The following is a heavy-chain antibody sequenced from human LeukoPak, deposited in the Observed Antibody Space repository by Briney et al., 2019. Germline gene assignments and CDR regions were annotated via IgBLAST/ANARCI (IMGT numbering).Heavy chain of an antibody. Sequence: PSETLSLTCTVSGGSINIYYWSWIRQPPGEGLEWIGYIYYSGSTNYNPSLKSRVTISVDTSKNQFSLKLSSVTAADTAVYYCARGKDYVPPYYFDYWGQGTLVTVSS. CDR1: GGSINIYY. CDR3: ARGKDYVPPYYFDY. V-gene: IGHV4-59*13. J-gene: IGHJ4*02. D-gene: IGHD4-17*01. CDR2: IYYSGST.